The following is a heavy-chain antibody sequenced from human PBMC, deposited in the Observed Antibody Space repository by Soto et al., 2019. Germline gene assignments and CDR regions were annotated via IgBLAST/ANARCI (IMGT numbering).Heavy chain of an antibody. J-gene: IGHJ4*02. CDR2: ISAYSGST. CDR3: ARDFTRSSSWPYYFDY. V-gene: IGHV1-18*01. D-gene: IGHD6-13*01. CDR1: GYTFTTYG. Sequence: ASVKVSCKASGYTFTTYGISWVRQAPGQGLEWMGWISAYSGSTKFAQKLQGRVTMTTDTSTTTAYMELRSLTSDDTAVYYCARDFTRSSSWPYYFDYWGQGTLVTVSS.